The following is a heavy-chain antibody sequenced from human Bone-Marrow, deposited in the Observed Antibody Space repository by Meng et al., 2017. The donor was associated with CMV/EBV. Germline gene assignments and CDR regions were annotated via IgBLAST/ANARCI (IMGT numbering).Heavy chain of an antibody. CDR1: GFTFSSYA. V-gene: IGHV3-30*02. Sequence: GGSLRLSCAASGFTFSSYAMSWVRQAPGKGLEWVAFIRYDGSNKYYADSVKGRFTISRDNSKNTLYLQMNSLRAEDTAVYYCAKDGDYDFWSGYYTVAFDIWGQGTMVTVSS. CDR3: AKDGDYDFWSGYYTVAFDI. J-gene: IGHJ3*02. CDR2: IRYDGSNK. D-gene: IGHD3-3*01.